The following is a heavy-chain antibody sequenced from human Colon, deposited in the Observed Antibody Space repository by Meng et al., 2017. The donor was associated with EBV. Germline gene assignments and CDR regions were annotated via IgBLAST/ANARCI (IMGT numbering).Heavy chain of an antibody. Sequence: QVVVGQSGSELKKPGASVNVSCKASGYTFINYAINWVRQAPGQGLEWMGWINTHTGNPTYGQGFTGRFVLSSDTSVSTANLQISSLKAEDTAVYYCARGGPYPDSSGFRWYFDLWGRGTLVTVSS. CDR2: INTHTGNP. CDR1: GYTFINYA. J-gene: IGHJ2*01. D-gene: IGHD3-22*01. CDR3: ARGGPYPDSSGFRWYFDL. V-gene: IGHV7-4-1*02.